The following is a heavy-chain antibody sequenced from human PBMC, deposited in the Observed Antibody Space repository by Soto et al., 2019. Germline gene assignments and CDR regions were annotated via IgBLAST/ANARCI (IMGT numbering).Heavy chain of an antibody. V-gene: IGHV4-59*08. CDR2: IYYRGSS. CDR3: ARWDIAAAGIDI. Sequence: SETLSLTCTVSGGSISSYYWSWIRQPPGKGLEWIGYIYYRGSSNYNPSHKSRVNISVDTSKNQFSLKLSSVTAADTAVYYCARWDIAAAGIDIWGQGTMVT. CDR1: GGSISSYY. J-gene: IGHJ3*02. D-gene: IGHD6-13*01.